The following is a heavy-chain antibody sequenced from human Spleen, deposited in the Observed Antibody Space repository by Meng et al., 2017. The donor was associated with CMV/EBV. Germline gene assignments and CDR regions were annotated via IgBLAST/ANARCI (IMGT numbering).Heavy chain of an antibody. CDR3: TRADYYGSEALFDP. D-gene: IGHD3-10*01. CDR2: IYDSGST. V-gene: IGHV4-31*02. Sequence: SGDSISCSGYYWTWIRQHPGKGLEWIGYIYDSGSTYYNPSLKSRVIISVHTSKNQFSLQLSSVTAADTAVYYCTRADYYGSEALFDPWGQGALVTVSS. J-gene: IGHJ5*02. CDR1: GDSISCSGYY.